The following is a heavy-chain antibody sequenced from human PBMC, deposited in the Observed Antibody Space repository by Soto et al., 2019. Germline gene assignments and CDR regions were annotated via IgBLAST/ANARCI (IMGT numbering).Heavy chain of an antibody. D-gene: IGHD3-10*01. CDR1: GGSFSGYY. Sequence: SETLSLTCAVYGGSFSGYYWSWIRQPPGKGLEWIGEINHSGSTNYNPSLKSRVTISVDTSKNQFSLKLSSVTAADTAVYYCARGVITMVRGVIITYYYYGMDAWGQGTTVTVSS. J-gene: IGHJ6*02. CDR2: INHSGST. V-gene: IGHV4-34*01. CDR3: ARGVITMVRGVIITYYYYGMDA.